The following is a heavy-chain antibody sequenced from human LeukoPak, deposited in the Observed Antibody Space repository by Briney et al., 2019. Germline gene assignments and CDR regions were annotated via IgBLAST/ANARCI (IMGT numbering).Heavy chain of an antibody. CDR1: GFTVINNY. CDR2: LETGGTT. V-gene: IGHV3-66*01. Sequence: GGSLRLSCAASGFTVINNYMSWVRQAPGKGLECVSSLETGGTTHYADSVRGRFTISRDTSRNNLYLQMNSLRAEDTATYYCAKARGFFGEPDFYYAMDVWGQGTTVTVSS. D-gene: IGHD3-10*01. J-gene: IGHJ6*02. CDR3: AKARGFFGEPDFYYAMDV.